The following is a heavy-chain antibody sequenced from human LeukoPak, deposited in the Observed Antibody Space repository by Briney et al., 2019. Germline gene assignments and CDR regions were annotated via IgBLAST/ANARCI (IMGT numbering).Heavy chain of an antibody. D-gene: IGHD3-10*01. J-gene: IGHJ6*04. CDR3: AREWAAVWFGESIYYYGMDV. Sequence: GGSLRLSCAASGFTFSSYEMNWVRQAPGKGLEWVSYISSSGSTIYYADSVKGRFTISRDNAKNSLYLQMNSLRAEGTAVYYCAREWAAVWFGESIYYYGMDVWGKGTTVTVSS. CDR1: GFTFSSYE. CDR2: ISSSGSTI. V-gene: IGHV3-48*03.